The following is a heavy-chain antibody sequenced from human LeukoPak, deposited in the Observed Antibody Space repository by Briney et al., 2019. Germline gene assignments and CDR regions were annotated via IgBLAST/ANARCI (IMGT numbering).Heavy chain of an antibody. Sequence: GRSLRLSCAASGFTFSSYGMHWVRQAPGKGLEWVAVIWYDGSNKYYADSVKGRFTISRDNSKNTLYLQMNSLRAEDTAVYYCAKDGPYFDYWGQGTLVTVSS. CDR2: IWYDGSNK. CDR1: GFTFSSYG. V-gene: IGHV3-33*06. J-gene: IGHJ4*02. CDR3: AKDGPYFDY.